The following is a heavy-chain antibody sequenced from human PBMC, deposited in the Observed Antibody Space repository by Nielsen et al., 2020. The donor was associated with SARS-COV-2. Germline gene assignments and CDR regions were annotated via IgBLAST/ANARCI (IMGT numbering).Heavy chain of an antibody. CDR3: ATGSIAAATGFDP. V-gene: IGHV4-61*08. CDR2: IYYSGST. D-gene: IGHD6-13*01. CDR1: GGSISSGGYY. J-gene: IGHJ5*02. Sequence: GSLRLSCTVSGGSISSGGYYWSWIRQHPGKGLEWIGYIYYSGSTNYNPSLKSRVTISVDTSKNQFSLKLSSVTAADTAVYYCATGSIAAATGFDPWGQGTLVTVSS.